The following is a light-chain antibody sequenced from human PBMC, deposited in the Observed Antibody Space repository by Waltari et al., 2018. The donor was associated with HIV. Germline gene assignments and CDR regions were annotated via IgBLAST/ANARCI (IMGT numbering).Light chain of an antibody. CDR1: QNIYSF. CDR2: AAS. Sequence: DIQMTQSPSSLSAAVGASVNITCRASQNIYSFLNWYQHKPGKVPKVLIYAASTLENGVPSRFRGTGSSTDFTLTINNVQPEDFATYFCQQGHTTPRTFGQGTNVEIK. J-gene: IGKJ2*01. V-gene: IGKV1-39*01. CDR3: QQGHTTPRT.